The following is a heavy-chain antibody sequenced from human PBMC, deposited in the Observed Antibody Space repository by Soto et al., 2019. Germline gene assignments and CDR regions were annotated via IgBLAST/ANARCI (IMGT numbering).Heavy chain of an antibody. CDR3: ARESRSELGTVEY. CDR2: IYASGTT. V-gene: IGHV4-4*07. CDR1: GASISNYY. Sequence: PXETLSLTCTVAGASISNYYWSWIRQPAGKGLECFGRIYASGTTTYNPSLRSRVTMSVDTSKNQFSLNLNSVTAADTAVYYCARESRSELGTVEYWGQGTLVTVSS. D-gene: IGHD1-1*01. J-gene: IGHJ4*02.